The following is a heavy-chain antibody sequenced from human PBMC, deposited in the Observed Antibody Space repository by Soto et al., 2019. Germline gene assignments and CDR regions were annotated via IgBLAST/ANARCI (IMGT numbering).Heavy chain of an antibody. CDR1: GGTFSSYT. Sequence: QVQLVQSGAEVKKPESSVTVSCKASGGTFSSYTISWVRQAPGQGLEWMGGIIPIFGTANYAQKFQGRVTITADESTSTAYKELSSLRSEDTAVYYCARGNHRWLQLWYFDLWGRGTLVTVSS. D-gene: IGHD5-12*01. J-gene: IGHJ2*01. V-gene: IGHV1-69*12. CDR3: ARGNHRWLQLWYFDL. CDR2: IIPIFGTA.